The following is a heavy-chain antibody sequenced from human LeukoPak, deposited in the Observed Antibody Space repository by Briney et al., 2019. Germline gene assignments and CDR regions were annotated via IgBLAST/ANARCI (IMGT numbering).Heavy chain of an antibody. CDR3: ARVNYSGYDSG. CDR1: GFTFSSYE. J-gene: IGHJ4*02. V-gene: IGHV3-48*03. D-gene: IGHD5-12*01. Sequence: PGGSLRLSCAASGFTFSSYEMNWVRQAPGKGLEWVSYISSSGSTIYYADSVKGRFTISRDNAKNSLYLQMNSLRAEDTAVYYCARVNYSGYDSGWGQGTLVTVSS. CDR2: ISSSGSTI.